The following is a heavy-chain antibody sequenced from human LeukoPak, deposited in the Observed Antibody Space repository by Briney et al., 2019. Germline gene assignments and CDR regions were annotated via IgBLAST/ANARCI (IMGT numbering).Heavy chain of an antibody. CDR2: ISGSGGST. V-gene: IGHV3-23*01. CDR1: GFTFSNYA. J-gene: IGHJ5*02. Sequence: GGSLRLSCATSGFTFSNYAMCWVRQAPGKGLEWVSGISGSGGSTYYADSVKGRFTISRDNSKNTLYLQMNSLRAEDTALHYCAKGFNWFDPWGQGTLVTVSS. CDR3: AKGFNWFDP.